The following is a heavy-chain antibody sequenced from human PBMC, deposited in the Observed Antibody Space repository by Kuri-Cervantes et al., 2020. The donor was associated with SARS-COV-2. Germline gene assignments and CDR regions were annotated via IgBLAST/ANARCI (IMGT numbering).Heavy chain of an antibody. CDR2: ISDDGSNK. CDR3: ARAEYSGTYLGWEYFQH. Sequence: GESLKISCAASGFTSTSYAIHWVRQAPGKGLEWVAVISDDGSNKYYADSVKGRFTISRDNSKNRLYLQMTSLRTEDTAVYYCARAEYSGTYLGWEYFQHWGQGTLVTVSS. V-gene: IGHV3-30-3*01. D-gene: IGHD1-26*01. J-gene: IGHJ1*01. CDR1: GFTSTSYA.